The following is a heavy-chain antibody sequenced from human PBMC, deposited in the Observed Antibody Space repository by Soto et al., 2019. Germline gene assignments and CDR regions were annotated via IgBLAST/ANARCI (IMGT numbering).Heavy chain of an antibody. Sequence: ASVKVSCKASGYTFTSYAMHWVRQAPGQRLEWMGWINAGNGNTKYSQKFQGRVTITRDTSASTAYMELSSLRSEDTAVYYCARDPDSSGWYYFDYWGQGTLVTV. CDR2: INAGNGNT. V-gene: IGHV1-3*01. J-gene: IGHJ4*02. CDR1: GYTFTSYA. D-gene: IGHD6-19*01. CDR3: ARDPDSSGWYYFDY.